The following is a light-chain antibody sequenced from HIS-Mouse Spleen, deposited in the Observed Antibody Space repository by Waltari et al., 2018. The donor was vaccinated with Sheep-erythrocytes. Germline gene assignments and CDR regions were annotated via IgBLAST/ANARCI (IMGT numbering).Light chain of an antibody. Sequence: QSALTQPRSVSGSPGQSVTISCTGTSSDVGGYHYSSWYQQHPGKAPNLMIYDVSKRPSGVPDRFSGSKSGNTASLTISGLQAEDEADYYCCSYAGSYNHVFATGTKVTVL. CDR1: SSDVGGYHY. J-gene: IGLJ1*01. CDR3: CSYAGSYNHV. V-gene: IGLV2-11*01. CDR2: DVS.